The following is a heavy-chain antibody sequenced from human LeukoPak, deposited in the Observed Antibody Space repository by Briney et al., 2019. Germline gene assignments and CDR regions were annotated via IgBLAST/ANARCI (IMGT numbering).Heavy chain of an antibody. D-gene: IGHD3-3*01. J-gene: IGHJ6*03. CDR3: ARRAILGVVSYYYYMDV. V-gene: IGHV3-64*01. CDR2: ISSNGGST. CDR1: GFTLSSYA. Sequence: GGSLRLSCAASGFTLSSYAMHWVRQAPGKGLEYVSVISSNGGSTYYANSVKGRFTISRDNSKNTLYLQMGSLRAEDMAVYYCARRAILGVVSYYYYMDVWGKGTTVTVSS.